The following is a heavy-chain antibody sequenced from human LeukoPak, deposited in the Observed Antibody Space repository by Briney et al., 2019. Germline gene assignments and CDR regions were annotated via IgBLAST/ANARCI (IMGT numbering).Heavy chain of an antibody. Sequence: PGGSLRLSCAASGFTFSSYAMSWVRQAPGKGLEWVSAISGSGGSTYYADSVKGRFTISRDNSKNTLYLQMNSLRAEDTAVYYCAKMNYYDSSGYSWDYWGQGTLVTVSS. V-gene: IGHV3-23*01. CDR1: GFTFSSYA. J-gene: IGHJ4*02. CDR3: AKMNYYDSSGYSWDY. D-gene: IGHD3-22*01. CDR2: ISGSGGST.